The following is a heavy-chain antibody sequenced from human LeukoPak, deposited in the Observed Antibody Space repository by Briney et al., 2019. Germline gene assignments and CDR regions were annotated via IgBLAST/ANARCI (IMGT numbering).Heavy chain of an antibody. CDR1: GFTFSSYS. CDR2: ISSSSSYI. CDR3: ARGHYNGYFDY. V-gene: IGHV3-21*01. J-gene: IGHJ4*02. D-gene: IGHD1-14*01. Sequence: GGSLRLSCAASGFTFSSYSMNWVRQAPGKGPEWVSSISSSSSYIYYADSVKGRFTISRDNAKNSLYLQMNSLRAEDTAVYYCARGHYNGYFDYWGQGTLVTVSS.